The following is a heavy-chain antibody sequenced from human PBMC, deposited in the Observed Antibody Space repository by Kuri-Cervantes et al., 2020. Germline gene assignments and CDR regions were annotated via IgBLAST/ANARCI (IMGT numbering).Heavy chain of an antibody. V-gene: IGHV3-7*01. CDR2: IKQDESEK. D-gene: IGHD2-15*01. CDR3: ARARGYCSGGSCFPSDY. CDR1: GFTFSTYW. Sequence: GGSLRLSCAASGFTFSTYWMIWVRQAPGKGPEWVANIKQDESEKYLVDSVRGRFAISRDNAKNSLYLQMNSLRAEDTAVYYCARARGYCSGGSCFPSDYWGQGTLVTVSS. J-gene: IGHJ4*02.